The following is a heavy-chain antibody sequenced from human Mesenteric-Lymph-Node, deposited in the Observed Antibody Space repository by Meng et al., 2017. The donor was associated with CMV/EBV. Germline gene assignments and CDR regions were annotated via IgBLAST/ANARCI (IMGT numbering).Heavy chain of an antibody. J-gene: IGHJ6*02. Sequence: GGSLRLSCAASGFSVSNNYMTWVRQAPGKGLEWVSSIGGSTIYYADSVKGRFTISGDNSRNTVYLQMSSLRAEDTAVYYCARDGGFCSSDSCRARGSYYYFYGMDVWGQGTTVTVSS. CDR3: ARDGGFCSSDSCRARGSYYYFYGMDV. CDR1: GFSVSNNY. CDR2: IGGSTI. V-gene: IGHV3-66*02. D-gene: IGHD2-2*01.